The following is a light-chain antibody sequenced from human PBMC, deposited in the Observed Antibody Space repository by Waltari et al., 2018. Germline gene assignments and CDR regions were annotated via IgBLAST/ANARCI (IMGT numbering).Light chain of an antibody. V-gene: IGKV2-30*02. J-gene: IGKJ1*01. CDR1: QSLVHSDGNTY. CDR3: MQGTHWPWT. Sequence: DVVMTQSPLSLPVTLGQPASISCRSSQSLVHSDGNTYLNWFQQRPGHSPRRLIYKVSNRGSGVPDRFSGSGSGTDFTLKISRVEAEDVGVYYCMQGTHWPWTFGQGTKVDIK. CDR2: KVS.